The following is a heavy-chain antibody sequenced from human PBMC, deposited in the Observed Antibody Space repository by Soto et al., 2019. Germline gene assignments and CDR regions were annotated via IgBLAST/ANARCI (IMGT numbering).Heavy chain of an antibody. J-gene: IGHJ4*02. V-gene: IGHV3-23*01. CDR2: ITRSGDNT. CDR1: GFTFTSYT. D-gene: IGHD2-2*01. Sequence: EVQLLDSGGGLVQPGGSLRLSCAASGFTFTSYTMSWVRQAPDKGLEWVSSITRSGDNTYYADSVKGRFPSSRDDSKHTLHLHMTSLRAEDTAVYYFAFTYHCNCWGEGALGTVSS. CDR3: AFTYHCNC.